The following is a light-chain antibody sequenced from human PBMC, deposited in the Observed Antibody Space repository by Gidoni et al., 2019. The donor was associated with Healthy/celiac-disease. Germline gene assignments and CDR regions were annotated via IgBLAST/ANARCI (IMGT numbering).Light chain of an antibody. Sequence: DIQMTQSPSTLSASVGDRVTITCRASQSISSWLAWYQQKPGKAPKLLIYKETSLESGVPARFSGSGSGTEFTLTISSLQPDDFATYYCQQYNSYRTFGQXTKVEIK. J-gene: IGKJ1*01. CDR2: KET. CDR1: QSISSW. V-gene: IGKV1-5*03. CDR3: QQYNSYRT.